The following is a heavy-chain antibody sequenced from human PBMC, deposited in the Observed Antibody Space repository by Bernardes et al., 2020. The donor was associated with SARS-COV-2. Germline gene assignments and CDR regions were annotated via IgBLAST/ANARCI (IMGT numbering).Heavy chain of an antibody. CDR3: ARESARNYDFWSGYYTYYYYMDV. D-gene: IGHD3-3*01. Sequence: SETLSLTCTVSGGSISSYYWSWIRQPAGKGLEWIGRIYTSGSTNYNPSLKSRVTMSVDTSKNQFSLKLSSVTAADTAVYYCARESARNYDFWSGYYTYYYYMDVWGKGTTVTVSS. CDR1: GGSISSYY. V-gene: IGHV4-4*07. J-gene: IGHJ6*03. CDR2: IYTSGST.